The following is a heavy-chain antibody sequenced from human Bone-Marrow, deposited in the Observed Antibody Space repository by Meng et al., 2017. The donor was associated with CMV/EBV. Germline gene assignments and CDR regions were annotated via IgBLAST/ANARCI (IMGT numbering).Heavy chain of an antibody. J-gene: IGHJ4*01. Sequence: GGPLRLSCAASGFTFSTYAMSWVRQAPGKGLEWVSTISASGGTTYYADTVKGRFPISREHSKNTLYLQVNSLRAEDTSVYYCAKSVSPPWNYYFDDWGQGTLVTVSS. V-gene: IGHV3-23*01. D-gene: IGHD1-7*01. CDR1: GFTFSTYA. CDR2: ISASGGTT. CDR3: AKSVSPPWNYYFDD.